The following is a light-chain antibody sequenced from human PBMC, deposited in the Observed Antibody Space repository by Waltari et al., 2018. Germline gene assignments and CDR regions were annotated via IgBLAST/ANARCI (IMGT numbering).Light chain of an antibody. Sequence: DIQMTQSPSSLSASVGDRVTITCRASHNINIFLNWYQQKPGEGPKLLIYKASNMEGGVPSRFSGSGSGTEFSLYISSLQPDDFATYFCQQAYSVPYTFGQGTNL. CDR3: QQAYSVPYT. J-gene: IGKJ2*01. CDR1: HNINIF. V-gene: IGKV1-39*01. CDR2: KAS.